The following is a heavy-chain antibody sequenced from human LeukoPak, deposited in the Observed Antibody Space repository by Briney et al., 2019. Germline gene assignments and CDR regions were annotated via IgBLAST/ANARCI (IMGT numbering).Heavy chain of an antibody. CDR2: ISAYNGNT. D-gene: IGHD6-13*01. CDR3: ARVQQQLVVYFYMDV. J-gene: IGHJ6*03. CDR1: GYTFSTYT. Sequence: ASVKVSCKASGYTFSTYTISWVRQAPGQGLEWMGWISAYNGNTNYAQKFQGRVTMTTDTSTSTAYMELRGLRSDDTAVYYCARVQQQLVVYFYMDVWGKGTTVTVSS. V-gene: IGHV1-18*01.